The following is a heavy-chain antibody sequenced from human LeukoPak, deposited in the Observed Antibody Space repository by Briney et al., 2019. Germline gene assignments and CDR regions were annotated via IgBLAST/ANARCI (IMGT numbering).Heavy chain of an antibody. J-gene: IGHJ4*02. CDR2: TYYRSKWYN. V-gene: IGHV6-1*01. Sequence: SQTLSLTCAISGDSVSSNSAAWNWIRQSPSRGLEWLGRTYYRSKWYNDYAVSVKSRITINPDTSKNQFSLKLSPVTAADTAVYYCARWRDYGDYVDYWGQGTLVTVSS. CDR1: GDSVSSNSAA. CDR3: ARWRDYGDYVDY. D-gene: IGHD4-17*01.